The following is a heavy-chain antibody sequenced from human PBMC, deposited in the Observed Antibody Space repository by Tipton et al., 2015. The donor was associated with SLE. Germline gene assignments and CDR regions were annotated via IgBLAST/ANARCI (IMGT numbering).Heavy chain of an antibody. J-gene: IGHJ6*02. Sequence: SLRLSCTASGFTFSSYSMNWVRQAPGKGLEWVSSITTSSTYIYYEDSVKGRFTISRDNAKNTLYLQMNSLRAEDTAVYYCARKVVVPGAIRDYFGMDVWGQGTTVTVSS. CDR3: ARKVVVPGAIRDYFGMDV. V-gene: IGHV3-21*06. CDR2: ITTSSTYI. D-gene: IGHD2-2*01. CDR1: GFTFSSYS.